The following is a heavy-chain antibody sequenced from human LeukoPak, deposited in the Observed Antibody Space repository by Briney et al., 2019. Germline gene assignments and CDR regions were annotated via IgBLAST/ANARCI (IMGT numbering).Heavy chain of an antibody. CDR2: IYYSGGT. Sequence: SETLSLTCTVSGGSISSGDHYWSWIRQPPGKGLEWIGYIYYSGGTHYNPSLKSRVTISVNTSKNQFSLKLSSVTAADTAVYYCARATLQLWFDYWGQGTLVTVSS. V-gene: IGHV4-30-4*01. CDR3: ARATLQLWFDY. D-gene: IGHD5-18*01. J-gene: IGHJ4*02. CDR1: GGSISSGDHY.